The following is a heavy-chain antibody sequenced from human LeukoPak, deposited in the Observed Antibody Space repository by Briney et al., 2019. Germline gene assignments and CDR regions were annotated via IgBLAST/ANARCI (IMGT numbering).Heavy chain of an antibody. CDR3: ARDAYYGSEADY. CDR1: GYSFTIYW. Sequence: GESLMISCMGSGYSFTIYWISWMRQMPGKGLEWMGRIDPSDSYTNYRPSFQGHLTISADKSNSTAYLQWTNLKAPDTAMYYCARDAYYGSEADYWGQGTLVTVSS. V-gene: IGHV5-10-1*01. D-gene: IGHD3-10*01. CDR2: IDPSDSYT. J-gene: IGHJ4*02.